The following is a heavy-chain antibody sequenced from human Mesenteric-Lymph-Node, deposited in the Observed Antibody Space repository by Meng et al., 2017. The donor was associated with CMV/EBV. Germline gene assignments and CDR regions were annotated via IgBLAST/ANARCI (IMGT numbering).Heavy chain of an antibody. D-gene: IGHD5-12*01. V-gene: IGHV1-69*10. CDR2: IIPILGIA. CDR1: GGTFSSYA. J-gene: IGHJ4*02. CDR3: AIRLVATTNFDY. Sequence: KVSCKASGGTFSSYAISWVRQAPGQGLEWMGGIIPILGIANYAQKFQGRVTITADKSTSTAYMELSSLRSEDTAVYYCAIRLVATTNFDYWGQGTLVTVSS.